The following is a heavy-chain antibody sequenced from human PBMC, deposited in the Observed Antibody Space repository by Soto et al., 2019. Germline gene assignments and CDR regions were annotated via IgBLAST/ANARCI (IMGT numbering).Heavy chain of an antibody. CDR2: IVAPSGST. J-gene: IGHJ4*02. CDR1: GITFSSYA. D-gene: IGHD2-2*02. CDR3: AKDRSPYRI. V-gene: IGHV3-23*01. Sequence: GGSLRLSCVVSGITFSSYAMTWVRQTPCTGMEWVSSIVAPSGSTYYEDSVMGRFTISRDNSQNTLYLQRNSLRAEDTAIYYCAKDRSPYRIWGQGTLVTVSS.